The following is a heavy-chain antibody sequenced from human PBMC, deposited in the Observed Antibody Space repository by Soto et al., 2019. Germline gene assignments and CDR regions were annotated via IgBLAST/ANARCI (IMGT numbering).Heavy chain of an antibody. V-gene: IGHV1-69*06. J-gene: IGHJ6*02. CDR2: IIPIFGTA. CDR3: ARVYCSSTSCYRGVGYYYGMGV. Sequence: SVKVSCKASGGTFSSYAISWVRQAPGQGLEWMGGIIPIFGTANYAQKFQGRVTITADKSTSTAYMELSSLRSEDTAVYYCARVYCSSTSCYRGVGYYYGMGVWGQGTTVTVSS. CDR1: GGTFSSYA. D-gene: IGHD2-2*01.